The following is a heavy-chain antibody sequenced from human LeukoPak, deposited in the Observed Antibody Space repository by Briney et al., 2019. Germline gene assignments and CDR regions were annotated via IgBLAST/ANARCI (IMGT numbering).Heavy chain of an antibody. Sequence: GGSLRLSCAASGFTFSSYGMHWVRQAPGKGLEWVAFIRYDGSNKYYADSVKGRFTISRDNSKNTLYLQMNSLRAEDTAVYYCAKVQGTYYGSGSTQNAFDIWGQGTMVTVSS. J-gene: IGHJ3*02. CDR1: GFTFSSYG. D-gene: IGHD3-10*01. CDR3: AKVQGTYYGSGSTQNAFDI. CDR2: IRYDGSNK. V-gene: IGHV3-30*02.